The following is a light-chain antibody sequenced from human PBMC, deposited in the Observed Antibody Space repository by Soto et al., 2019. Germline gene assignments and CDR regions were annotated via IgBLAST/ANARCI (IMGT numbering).Light chain of an antibody. V-gene: IGLV1-40*01. Sequence: QSVLTQPPSVSGAPGQRVTISCTGSSSNTGAGYDVHWYQQVPGTAPKLLIYGNTKRPSGVPDRFSGSKSGTSASLAITGLQAEDEADYYCAAWDDSLNGFYVFGTGTKVTVL. CDR2: GNT. CDR1: SSNTGAGYD. CDR3: AAWDDSLNGFYV. J-gene: IGLJ1*01.